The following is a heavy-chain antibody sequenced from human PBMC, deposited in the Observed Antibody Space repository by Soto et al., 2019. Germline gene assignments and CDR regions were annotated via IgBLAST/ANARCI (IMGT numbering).Heavy chain of an antibody. CDR3: AARRTPRAYCGGDCYKYFQH. V-gene: IGHV1-69*06. J-gene: IGHJ1*01. Sequence: GASVKVSCKASGGTFSSYAISWVRQAPGQGLEWMGGIIPIFGTANYAQKFQGRVTITADKSTSTAYMELSSLRSEDTAVYYCAARRTPRAYCGGDCYKYFQHWGQGTLVTVSS. D-gene: IGHD2-21*02. CDR1: GGTFSSYA. CDR2: IIPIFGTA.